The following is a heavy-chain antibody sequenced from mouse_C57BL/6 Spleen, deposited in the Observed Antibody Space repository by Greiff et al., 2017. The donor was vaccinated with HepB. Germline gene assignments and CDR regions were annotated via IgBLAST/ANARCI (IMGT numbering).Heavy chain of an antibody. J-gene: IGHJ2*01. Sequence: EVQVVESGGGLVKPGGSLKLSCAASGFTFSSYAMSWVRQTPEKRLEWVATISDGGSYTYYPDNVKGRFTISRDNAKNNLYLQMSHLKSEDTAMYYCARESSMVTRYFDYWGQGTTLTVSS. CDR3: ARESSMVTRYFDY. V-gene: IGHV5-4*01. CDR2: ISDGGSYT. D-gene: IGHD2-2*01. CDR1: GFTFSSYA.